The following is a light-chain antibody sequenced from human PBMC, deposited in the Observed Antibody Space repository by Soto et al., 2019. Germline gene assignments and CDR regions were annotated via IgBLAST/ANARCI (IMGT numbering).Light chain of an antibody. CDR3: QPSGSYPST. J-gene: IGKJ1*01. Sequence: EGGLTQSRGALSLAPGERATLSCRASQSVSSSYLAWYQQKPGQATRLLIYGASSRATGIPDRFSGSGSGTDFTLTISRLEAEDLAVYYCQPSGSYPSTVGQGTKGAIK. CDR1: QSVSSSY. CDR2: GAS. V-gene: IGKV3-20*01.